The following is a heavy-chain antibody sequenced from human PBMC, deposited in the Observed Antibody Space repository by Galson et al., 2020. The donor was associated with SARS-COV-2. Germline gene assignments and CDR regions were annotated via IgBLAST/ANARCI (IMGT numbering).Heavy chain of an antibody. V-gene: IGHV4-61*01. D-gene: IGHD3-9*01. J-gene: IGHJ6*02. CDR2: IYYSGST. Sequence: SETLSLTCTVSGGSVSSGSYYWSWIRQPPGKGLEWIGYIYYSGSTNYNPSLKSRVTISVTTSKNQFSLKLSSVTAADTAVYYCARDKLGYFDWLLLKGYYYYGMDVWGQGTTVTVSS. CDR1: GGSVSSGSYY. CDR3: ARDKLGYFDWLLLKGYYYYGMDV.